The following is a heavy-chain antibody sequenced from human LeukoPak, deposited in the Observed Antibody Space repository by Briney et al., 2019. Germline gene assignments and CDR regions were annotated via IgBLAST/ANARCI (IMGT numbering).Heavy chain of an antibody. Sequence: GGSLRLSCAASGFTFSTYSMNWVRQAPGKGLEWVSYISSSSSTIYYADSVKGRFTISRDDAKKSLYLQMNSLRAEDTAVYYCARGEFYWYLDLWGRGTLVTVSS. CDR2: ISSSSSTI. CDR3: ARGEFYWYLDL. V-gene: IGHV3-48*04. CDR1: GFTFSTYS. J-gene: IGHJ2*01.